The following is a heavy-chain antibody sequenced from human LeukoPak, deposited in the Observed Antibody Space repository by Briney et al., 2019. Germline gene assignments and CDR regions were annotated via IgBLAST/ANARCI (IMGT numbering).Heavy chain of an antibody. V-gene: IGHV4-4*02. CDR2: IYHSGST. CDR1: GGSISSSNW. D-gene: IGHD6-13*01. CDR3: CSIAAAGTGGAPSSRMDV. J-gene: IGHJ6*02. Sequence: SETLSLTCAVSGGSISSSNWWSWVRQPPGKGLEWIGEIYHSGSTNYNPSLKSRVTISVDKSKNQFSLKLSSVTAADTAVYYCCSIAAAGTGGAPSSRMDVWGQGTTVTVSS.